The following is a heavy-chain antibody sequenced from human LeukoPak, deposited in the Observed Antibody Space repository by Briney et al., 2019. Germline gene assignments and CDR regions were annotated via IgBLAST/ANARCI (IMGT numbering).Heavy chain of an antibody. D-gene: IGHD5-18*01. CDR3: ASGQLWGSPGDY. CDR1: GYTFTSYG. Sequence: ASVKVSCKASGYTFTSYGISWVRQAPGQGLESMVWISAYNGNTNYAQKLQGRVTMTTDTSTSTAYMALRSLRSDDTAAYHCASGQLWGSPGDYWGQGTLVTVSS. CDR2: ISAYNGNT. V-gene: IGHV1-18*01. J-gene: IGHJ4*02.